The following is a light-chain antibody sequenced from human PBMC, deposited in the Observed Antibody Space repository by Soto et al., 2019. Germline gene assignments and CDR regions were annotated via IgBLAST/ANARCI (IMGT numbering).Light chain of an antibody. CDR3: QPANSFPLT. Sequence: DTPMTQSPSSVSASVGDRVIITCRTSQAISNWLAWYQHKPGKAPKLLIYTASSLQSGVPSRLSGSGSGTDFTLTISILQPEDFATYYCQPANSFPLTFGGGTKVEIK. CDR1: QAISNW. J-gene: IGKJ4*01. CDR2: TAS. V-gene: IGKV1-12*01.